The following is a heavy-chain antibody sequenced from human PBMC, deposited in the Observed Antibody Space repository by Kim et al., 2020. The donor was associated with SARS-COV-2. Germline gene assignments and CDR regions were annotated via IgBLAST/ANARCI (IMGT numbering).Heavy chain of an antibody. V-gene: IGHV3-21*01. CDR2: ISSSSAYI. CDR1: GFDFSTHS. J-gene: IGHJ4*02. CDR3: ARNYLYCGGDCSDY. Sequence: GGSLRLSCAASGFDFSTHSMNWARQAPGKGLEWVSSISSSSAYIYYADSVKGRFTISRDNAKNSLYLQLDRLRAEDTAVYYCARNYLYCGGDCSDYWGQGTLVTVSS. D-gene: IGHD2-21*02.